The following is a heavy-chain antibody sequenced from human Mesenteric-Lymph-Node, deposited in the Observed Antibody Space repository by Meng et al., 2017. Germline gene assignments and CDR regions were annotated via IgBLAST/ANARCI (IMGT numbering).Heavy chain of an antibody. CDR2: IYPGDSDT. V-gene: IGHV5-51*01. J-gene: IGHJ4*02. Sequence: GESPKISCQGSGYSFTSYWIGWVRQMPGKGLEWMGIIYPGDSDTRYSPSFQGQVTISADKSISTAYLQWSSLKASDTAMYYCARLVPMSSGCFDYWGQGTLVTVSS. CDR3: ARLVPMSSGCFDY. CDR1: GYSFTSYW. D-gene: IGHD6-19*01.